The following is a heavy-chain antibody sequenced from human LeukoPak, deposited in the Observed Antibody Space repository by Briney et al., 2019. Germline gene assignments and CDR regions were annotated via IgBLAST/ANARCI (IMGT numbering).Heavy chain of an antibody. CDR3: TPSYYYDSSGYYRTSFDY. CDR2: IKSKTDGGTT. Sequence: GGSLRLSCAASGFTFSNAWMSWVRQAPGKGLEWVGRIKSKTDGGTTDYAAPVKGRFTISRDDSKNTLYLQMNSLKTEDTAVYYCTPSYYYDSSGYYRTSFDYWGQGTLVTVSS. CDR1: GFTFSNAW. J-gene: IGHJ4*02. V-gene: IGHV3-15*01. D-gene: IGHD3-22*01.